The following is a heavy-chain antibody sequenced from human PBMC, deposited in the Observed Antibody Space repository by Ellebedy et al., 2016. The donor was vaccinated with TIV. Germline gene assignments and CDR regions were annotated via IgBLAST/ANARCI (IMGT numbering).Heavy chain of an antibody. D-gene: IGHD2-15*01. V-gene: IGHV1-18*04. J-gene: IGHJ6*02. Sequence: ASVKVSCKASGYTFTGYYMHWVRQAPGQGLEWMGWISAYNGNTNYAQKLQGRVTMTTDTSTSTAYMELRSLRSDDTAVYYCARRGRPIPTPPDGMDVWGQGTTVTVSS. CDR1: GYTFTGYY. CDR2: ISAYNGNT. CDR3: ARRGRPIPTPPDGMDV.